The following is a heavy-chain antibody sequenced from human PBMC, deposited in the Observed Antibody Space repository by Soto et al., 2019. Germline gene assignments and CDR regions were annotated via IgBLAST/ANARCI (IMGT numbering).Heavy chain of an antibody. J-gene: IGHJ4*02. CDR2: IGTAGDT. CDR1: GFTFSSYD. CDR3: ARTYSSSPFDY. D-gene: IGHD6-6*01. V-gene: IGHV3-13*01. Sequence: VQLVESGGGLVQPGGSLRLSCAASGFTFSSYDMHWVRQATGKGLEWVSAIGTAGDTYYPGSVKGRFTISRENAKNSLYLQMNSLRAEDTAVYYCARTYSSSPFDYWGQGTLVTVSS.